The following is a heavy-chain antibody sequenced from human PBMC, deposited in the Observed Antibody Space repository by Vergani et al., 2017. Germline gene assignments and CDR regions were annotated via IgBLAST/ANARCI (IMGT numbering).Heavy chain of an antibody. CDR1: GFSLSNARMG. CDR3: ARTYDYVWGSYRYTHDY. J-gene: IGHJ4*02. Sequence: QVTLKESGPVLVKPTETLTLTCTVSGFSLSNARMGVSWIRQPPGKALEWLAHIFSNDEKSYSTSLKSRLTISKDTSKSQVVLTMTNMDPVDTAPDYGARTYDYVWGSYRYTHDYWGQGTLVTVAS. D-gene: IGHD3-16*02. V-gene: IGHV2-26*01. CDR2: IFSNDEK.